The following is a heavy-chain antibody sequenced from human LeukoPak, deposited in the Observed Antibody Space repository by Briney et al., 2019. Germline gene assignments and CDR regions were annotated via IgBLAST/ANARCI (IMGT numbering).Heavy chain of an antibody. CDR1: GFTFDDYA. V-gene: IGHV3-9*01. Sequence: GRSLRLSCAASGFTFDDYAMHWVRQAPGKGLEWVSGISWNSGSIGYADSVKGRFTISRDNAKNSLYLQMNSLRAEDTALYYCAKAYRGRAFGYDSSGYYLVAFDNWGQGTMVTVSS. J-gene: IGHJ3*02. D-gene: IGHD3-22*01. CDR2: ISWNSGSI. CDR3: AKAYRGRAFGYDSSGYYLVAFDN.